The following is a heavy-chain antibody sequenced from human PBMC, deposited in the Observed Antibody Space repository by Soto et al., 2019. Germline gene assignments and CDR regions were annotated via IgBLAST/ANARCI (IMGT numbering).Heavy chain of an antibody. CDR1: GFSFSSYA. D-gene: IGHD5-12*01. J-gene: IGHJ4*02. CDR2: ISGSGDST. CDR3: AKDPSDIVATIGDS. V-gene: IGHV3-23*01. Sequence: EMQLLESGGGLVQPGGSLRLSCAASGFSFSSYAMSWVRQAPGKGLVWVSAISGSGDSTYYADSVKGRFTISRDNSKNTLYLQMNSLRPEDTALYYCAKDPSDIVATIGDSWGQGTLVTVSS.